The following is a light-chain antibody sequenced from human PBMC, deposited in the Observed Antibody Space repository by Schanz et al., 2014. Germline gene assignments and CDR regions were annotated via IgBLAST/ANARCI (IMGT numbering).Light chain of an antibody. CDR1: SSDVGNYNL. CDR3: SSYAGSNNLV. J-gene: IGLJ2*01. Sequence: QSALTQPASVSGSPGHSITISCAGTSSDVGNYNLVSWYQHHPAKAPKLIVYEGSKRPSGVSNRFSGSKSGNTASLTVSGLQAEDEADYYCSSYAGSNNLVFGGGTKLTVL. CDR2: EGS. V-gene: IGLV2-14*02.